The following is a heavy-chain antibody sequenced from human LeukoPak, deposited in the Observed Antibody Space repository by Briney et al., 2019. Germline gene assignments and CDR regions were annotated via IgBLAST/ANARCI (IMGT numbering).Heavy chain of an antibody. V-gene: IGHV3-30-3*01. CDR3: AKDRDIVGATSRPDY. CDR2: ISYDGSKK. CDR1: GFTFSSYA. D-gene: IGHD1-26*01. Sequence: PGGSLRLSCAASGFTFSSYAMHWVPQAPGKGLEWVAVISYDGSKKYYADSVKGRFTISRDNSKNTLYLQMNSLRAEDTAVYYCAKDRDIVGATSRPDYWGQGTLVTVS. J-gene: IGHJ4*02.